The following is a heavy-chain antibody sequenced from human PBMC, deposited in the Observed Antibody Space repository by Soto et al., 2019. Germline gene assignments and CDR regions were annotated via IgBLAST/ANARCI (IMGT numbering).Heavy chain of an antibody. Sequence: GAVRGSCVDSGCACSDEKMSWTRQAPGKGLEWVSYISSSGGTIYYADSVKGRFTISRDNAKNSLFLQMNSLRADDTAVYYCARASSPRDPWLDYWGQGTLVLVS. CDR1: GCACSDEK. CDR3: ARASSPRDPWLDY. D-gene: IGHD5-18*01. V-gene: IGHV3-11*01. CDR2: ISSSGGTI. J-gene: IGHJ4*02.